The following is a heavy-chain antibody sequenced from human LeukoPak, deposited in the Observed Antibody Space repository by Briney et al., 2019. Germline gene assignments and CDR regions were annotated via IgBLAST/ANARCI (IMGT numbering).Heavy chain of an antibody. CDR3: ARASKPWLQLT. CDR1: GFTFSNYW. D-gene: IGHD5-24*01. Sequence: GGSLGLSCAASGFTFSNYWMIWVRQAQGKGLEWVGNIREDGSEKRYADSVRGRFTISRDNAQTSIYLQMNSLRAEDTAVYYCARASKPWLQLTWGQGTLVTVSS. CDR2: IREDGSEK. J-gene: IGHJ5*02. V-gene: IGHV3-7*05.